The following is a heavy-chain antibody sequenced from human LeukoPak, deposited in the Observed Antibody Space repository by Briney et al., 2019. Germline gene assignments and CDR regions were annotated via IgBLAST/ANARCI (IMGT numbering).Heavy chain of an antibody. D-gene: IGHD3-22*01. CDR2: MNPNSGNT. V-gene: IGHV1-8*02. Sequence: GASVKVSRKASGYTFTSYDINWVRQATGQGLEWMGWMNPNSGNTGYAQKLQGRVTMTTDTSTSTAYMELRSLRSDDTAVYYCARDAPSYYDSSGYYYEAHGDAFDIWGQGTMVTVSS. CDR3: ARDAPSYYDSSGYYYEAHGDAFDI. J-gene: IGHJ3*02. CDR1: GYTFTSYD.